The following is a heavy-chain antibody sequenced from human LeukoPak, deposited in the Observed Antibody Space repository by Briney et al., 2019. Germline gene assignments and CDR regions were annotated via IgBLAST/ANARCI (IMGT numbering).Heavy chain of an antibody. Sequence: GGSLRLSCAASGFTFSTYAMSWVRQAPGKGLEWVSVISGGGGSTYYADSVKGGFTISRDNSKNTLYLQMNSLRAEDTAVYYCARTYYYGSGGYSCLDYWGQGTLVTVSS. CDR2: ISGGGGST. D-gene: IGHD3-22*01. CDR3: ARTYYYGSGGYSCLDY. V-gene: IGHV3-23*01. J-gene: IGHJ4*02. CDR1: GFTFSTYA.